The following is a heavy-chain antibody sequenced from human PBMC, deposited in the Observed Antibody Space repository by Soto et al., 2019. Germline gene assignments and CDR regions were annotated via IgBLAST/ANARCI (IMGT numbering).Heavy chain of an antibody. D-gene: IGHD2-2*02. CDR3: ARDRFDCSTTSCYIPFDY. CDR1: RFTFSNYG. J-gene: IGHJ4*02. V-gene: IGHV3-33*01. Sequence: GGSLRLSCAASRFTFSNYGMHWVRQAPGKGLEWVAVIWYDGSKKYYADSVKGRFTISRDNSKNTLYLQMSSLRAEDTAVYYCARDRFDCSTTSCYIPFDYCGQGTLVTVSS. CDR2: IWYDGSKK.